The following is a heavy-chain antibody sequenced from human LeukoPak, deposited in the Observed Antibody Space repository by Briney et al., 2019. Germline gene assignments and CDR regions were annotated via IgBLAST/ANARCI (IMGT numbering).Heavy chain of an antibody. D-gene: IGHD2-15*01. V-gene: IGHV3-30*18. J-gene: IGHJ4*02. CDR1: EFTFSSHG. Sequence: GRSLRLSCAASEFTFSSHGMHWVRQAPGKGLEWVALMSYDGTNKVYADSVKGRFTISRDNSKNTLYLEMNNLRAEDTAVYYCAKRGYCSGGRCYSFHFDYWGQGTLVTVSS. CDR2: MSYDGTNK. CDR3: AKRGYCSGGRCYSFHFDY.